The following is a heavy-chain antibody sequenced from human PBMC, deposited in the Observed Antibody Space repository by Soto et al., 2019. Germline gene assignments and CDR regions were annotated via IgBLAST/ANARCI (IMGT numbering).Heavy chain of an antibody. D-gene: IGHD2-2*02. Sequence: QLQLVESGGGVVQPGRSLRLSCAASGFTFSSYGMHWVRQAPGKGLEWVAVIWYDGSNKYYADSVKGRFIISRDNSKNTLYLQMNSLRAEDTAVYYCARELGYCSSTSCYKGYYGMDVWGPETTVTVS. J-gene: IGHJ6*02. CDR1: GFTFSSYG. CDR2: IWYDGSNK. CDR3: ARELGYCSSTSCYKGYYGMDV. V-gene: IGHV3-33*01.